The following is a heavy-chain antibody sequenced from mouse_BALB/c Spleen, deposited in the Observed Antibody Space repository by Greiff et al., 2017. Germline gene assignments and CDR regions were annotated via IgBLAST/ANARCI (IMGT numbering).Heavy chain of an antibody. CDR2: ISYSGST. CDR1: GYSITSDYA. CDR3: ARWSDARYYFDY. V-gene: IGHV3-2*02. Sequence: EVKLQESGPGLVKPSQSLSLTCTVTGYSITSDYAWNWIRQFPGNKLEWMGYISYSGSTSYNPSLKSRISITRDTSKNQFFLQLNSVTTEDTATYYCARWSDARYYFDYWGQGTTLTVSS. J-gene: IGHJ2*01. D-gene: IGHD2-3*01.